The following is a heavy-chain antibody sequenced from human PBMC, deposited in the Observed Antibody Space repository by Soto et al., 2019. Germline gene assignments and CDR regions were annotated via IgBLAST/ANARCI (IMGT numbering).Heavy chain of an antibody. V-gene: IGHV3-23*01. Sequence: GGSLRLSCAASGFTFSTYAMSWVRQAPGKGLEWVSAISGSGGSTYYADSVKGRFTIYRDNSKNTLYLQMNSLRDEDTAVYYCARSPGPYSSSSKRYFDFWGQGALVTVSS. CDR2: ISGSGGST. CDR3: ARSPGPYSSSSKRYFDF. J-gene: IGHJ4*02. D-gene: IGHD6-6*01. CDR1: GFTFSTYA.